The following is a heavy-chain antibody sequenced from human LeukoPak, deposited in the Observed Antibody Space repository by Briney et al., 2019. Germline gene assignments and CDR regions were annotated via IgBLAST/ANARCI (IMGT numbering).Heavy chain of an antibody. CDR1: GYSFPNYW. CDR3: ARMRCSSGCDYFDY. V-gene: IGHV5-51*01. CDR2: IYPGDSDT. Sequence: GESLKISCKSSGYSFPNYWIGWVRQMPGKGLEWMGIIYPGDSDTRYRPSFQGQVTISADKSISTAYLQWSSLKASDTAMYYCARMRCSSGCDYFDYWGQGTLVTVSS. J-gene: IGHJ4*02. D-gene: IGHD6-19*01.